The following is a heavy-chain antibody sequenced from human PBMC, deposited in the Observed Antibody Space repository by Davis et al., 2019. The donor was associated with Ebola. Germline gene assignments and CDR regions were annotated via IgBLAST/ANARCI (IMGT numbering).Heavy chain of an antibody. V-gene: IGHV1-69*13. J-gene: IGHJ5*02. D-gene: IGHD4-17*01. Sequence: SAKVSCKASAGTFSSYAISWVRQAPGQGLEWMGGIIPIFGTANYAQKFQGRVTITADESTSTAYMELSSLRSEDTAVYYCARDDYGDNWFDPWGQGTLVTVSS. CDR3: ARDDYGDNWFDP. CDR2: IIPIFGTA. CDR1: AGTFSSYA.